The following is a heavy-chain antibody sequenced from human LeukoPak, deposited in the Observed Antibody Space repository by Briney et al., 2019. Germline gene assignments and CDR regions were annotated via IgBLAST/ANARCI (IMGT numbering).Heavy chain of an antibody. V-gene: IGHV1-46*01. D-gene: IGHD2-15*01. J-gene: IGHJ4*02. CDR1: GYTITNYY. CDR2: INPSGTST. Sequence: ASVKVSSKTSGYTITNYYMHWVRQAPGQGLEWMGIINPSGTSTTYAQKFQGRVTMTRDTSTSTDFMELSSLRSEDTAVYYCARHDLGGSSPFDYWGQGTLVTVSS. CDR3: ARHDLGGSSPFDY.